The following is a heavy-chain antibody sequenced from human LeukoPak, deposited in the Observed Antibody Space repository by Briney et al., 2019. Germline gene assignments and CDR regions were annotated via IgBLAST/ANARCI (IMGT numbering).Heavy chain of an antibody. CDR2: ISSSSSYI. Sequence: GGSLRLSCAASGFTFSSYSMNWVRQAPGKGLEWVSSISSSSSYIYYADSVKGRFTISRDNAKNSLYLQMNSLRAEDTAVYYCAGGVGYCSSISCRNLTYWGQGTLVTVSS. CDR3: AGGVGYCSSISCRNLTY. J-gene: IGHJ4*02. D-gene: IGHD2-2*01. CDR1: GFTFSSYS. V-gene: IGHV3-21*01.